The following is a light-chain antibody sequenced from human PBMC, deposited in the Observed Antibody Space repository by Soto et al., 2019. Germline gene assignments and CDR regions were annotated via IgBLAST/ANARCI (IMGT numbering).Light chain of an antibody. Sequence: DIVMTQSPDSLAVSLGERATINCKSSQSVLYSSNNLNYLAWYQQKPGQPPKLLIYWASTRESGVPDRFSGSGSGTDFTLTISSLQAEDVAVYYCQQYSSPPSIAFGQGTRL. V-gene: IGKV4-1*01. CDR1: QSVLYSSNNLNY. J-gene: IGKJ5*01. CDR3: QQYSSPPSIA. CDR2: WAS.